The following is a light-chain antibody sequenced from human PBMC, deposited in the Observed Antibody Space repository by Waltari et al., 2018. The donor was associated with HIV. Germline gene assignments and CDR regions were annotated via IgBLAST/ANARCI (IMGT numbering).Light chain of an antibody. CDR2: AKN. CDR3: ASLDDSFNGPV. CDR1: NSNIGRNT. Sequence: QSVLTQPPSASGTPGQRVTISCSGSNSNIGRNTVSWFQQLPGTVPKVLIYAKNHRPSGVPDRFSGYKSGTSASLAISGLQSDDEADYFCASLDDSFNGPVFGGGTKLTVV. V-gene: IGLV1-44*01. J-gene: IGLJ2*01.